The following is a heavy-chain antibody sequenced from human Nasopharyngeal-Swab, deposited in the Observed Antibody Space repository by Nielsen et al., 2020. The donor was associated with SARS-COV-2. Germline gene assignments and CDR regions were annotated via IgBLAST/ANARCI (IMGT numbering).Heavy chain of an antibody. CDR3: AKRFGLVKNYYYYYGVDV. D-gene: IGHD3/OR15-3a*01. V-gene: IGHV3-30*18. CDR1: GFTLSSYG. Sequence: GGSLRLSCTASGFTLSSYGMHWVRQSPGTGLEWVAVISHDGRNKLYADSVKGRFTISRDNSKNTLYLQMNSLRVEDTAVYYCAKRFGLVKNYYYYYGVDVWGQGTTVTVAS. J-gene: IGHJ6*02. CDR2: ISHDGRNK.